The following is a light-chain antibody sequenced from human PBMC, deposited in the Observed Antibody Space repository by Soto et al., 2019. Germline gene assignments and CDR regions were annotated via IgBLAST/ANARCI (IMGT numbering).Light chain of an antibody. V-gene: IGKV3-15*01. Sequence: EIVMTQSPATLSVSPGERATLSCRASQSVSSNLAWYQQKPGQAPRLLIYGASTRATGIPARFSGSGSGTEFTLTIRSLRSEDFAVYYCQQYNNWPPGTFGQGTKVEIK. CDR2: GAS. CDR3: QQYNNWPPGT. CDR1: QSVSSN. J-gene: IGKJ1*01.